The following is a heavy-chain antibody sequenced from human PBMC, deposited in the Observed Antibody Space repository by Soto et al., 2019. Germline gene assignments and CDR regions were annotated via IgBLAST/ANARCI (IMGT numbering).Heavy chain of an antibody. D-gene: IGHD3-22*01. Sequence: EVQLVESGGGLVKPGGSLRLSCTASGFPFSNAWMNCVRQAPGKGLEWVGRIKSKTDGGTTDYAAPVKGRITISRDDSKNTLYLQMTSLKTEDTAVYYGTTDPSRVVNGYWGQGTLVTVSS. CDR2: IKSKTDGGTT. V-gene: IGHV3-15*07. CDR1: GFPFSNAW. J-gene: IGHJ4*02. CDR3: TTDPSRVVNGY.